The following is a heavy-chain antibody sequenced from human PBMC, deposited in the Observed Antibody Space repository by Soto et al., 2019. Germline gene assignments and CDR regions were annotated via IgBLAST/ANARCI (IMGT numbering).Heavy chain of an antibody. V-gene: IGHV3-33*01. CDR3: ARGTYSSSSYHYYYGMDV. D-gene: IGHD6-13*01. Sequence: QVQLVESGGGVVQPGRSLRLSCAASGFTFSSYGMHWVRQAPGKGLEWVAVIWYDGSNKYYADSVKGRFTISRDNSKNTLYLQMNSLRAEDTAVYYCARGTYSSSSYHYYYGMDVWGQGTTVTVSS. J-gene: IGHJ6*02. CDR2: IWYDGSNK. CDR1: GFTFSSYG.